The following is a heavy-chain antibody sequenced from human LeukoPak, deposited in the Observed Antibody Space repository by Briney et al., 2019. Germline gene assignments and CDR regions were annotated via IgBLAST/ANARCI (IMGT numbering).Heavy chain of an antibody. CDR2: ISSNGDNT. V-gene: IGHV3-64D*06. J-gene: IGHJ4*02. Sequence: GGSLRPSCSVSGFTFSTYVMHWVRQAPGKGLEYVSAISSNGDNTYYADSVKGRLTISRDNSKNTLYLQMSSLRADDTAVYYCVRGTGYWGQGTLVTVSS. CDR3: VRGTGY. CDR1: GFTFSTYV.